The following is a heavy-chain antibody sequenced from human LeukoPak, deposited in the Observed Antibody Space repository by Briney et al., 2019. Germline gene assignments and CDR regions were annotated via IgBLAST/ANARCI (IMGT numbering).Heavy chain of an antibody. CDR1: GGTFSNYA. CDR3: ARGRGSRTGYNGDYLDF. D-gene: IGHD5-18*01. CDR2: ITPILGLI. Sequence: SVKVSCKASGGTFSNYAINWVRQAPGRGLEWMGRITPILGLINYAQKFQGRVTITADKSTSTGYMEVTGLRSDDTAIYYCARGRGSRTGYNGDYLDFWGQGTLVTVSS. V-gene: IGHV1-69*04. J-gene: IGHJ4*02.